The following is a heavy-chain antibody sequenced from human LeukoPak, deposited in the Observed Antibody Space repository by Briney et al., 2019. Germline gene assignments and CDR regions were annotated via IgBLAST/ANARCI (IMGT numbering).Heavy chain of an antibody. V-gene: IGHV1-69*06. D-gene: IGHD5-18*01. CDR2: IIPIFGTA. J-gene: IGHJ3*02. CDR3: AFRGYSYGLPRDSDAFDI. CDR1: GYTFTGYY. Sequence: ASVKVSCKASGYTFTGYYMHWVRQAPGQGLEWMGGIIPIFGTANYAQKFQGRVTITADKSTSTAYMELSSLRSEDTAVYYCAFRGYSYGLPRDSDAFDIWGQGTMVTVSS.